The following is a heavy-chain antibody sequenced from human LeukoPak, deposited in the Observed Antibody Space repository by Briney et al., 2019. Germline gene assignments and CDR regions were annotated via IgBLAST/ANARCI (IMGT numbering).Heavy chain of an antibody. CDR3: ARGTMTTVTYYFDY. D-gene: IGHD4-17*01. J-gene: IGHJ4*02. V-gene: IGHV4-34*01. CDR2: INHSGST. Sequence: SETLSLTCAVCGGSFGGYYWSWIRQPPGKGLEWIGEINHSGSTNYNPSLKSRVTISVDTSKNQFSLKLSSVTAADTAVYYCARGTMTTVTYYFDYWGQGTLVTVSS. CDR1: GGSFGGYY.